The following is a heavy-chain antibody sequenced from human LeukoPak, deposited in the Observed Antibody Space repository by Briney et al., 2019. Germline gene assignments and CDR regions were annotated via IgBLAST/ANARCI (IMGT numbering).Heavy chain of an antibody. J-gene: IGHJ6*03. CDR2: ISYNPSYT. V-gene: IGHV3-21*01. D-gene: IGHD2-15*01. CDR3: ATPGKLPNYYYYMDV. CDR1: GFSFSSYSSFSSYS. Sequence: GGSLRLSCEASGFSFSSYSSFSSYSLNSVRKAPGKGLEWVSSISYNPSYTYYADSVKGRFTIARDNAKNSLYLQMNSLRAEDTAVYYCATPGKLPNYYYYMDVWGKGTTVTVSS.